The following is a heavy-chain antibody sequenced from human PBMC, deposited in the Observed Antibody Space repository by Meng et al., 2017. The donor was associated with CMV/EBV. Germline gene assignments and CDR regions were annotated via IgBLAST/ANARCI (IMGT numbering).Heavy chain of an antibody. CDR1: GGAISSGDYD. Sequence: ESGQGLVKPSQPLSITCTVSGGAISSGDYDWSWIRQPLGKGLEWIVYIYYSGSTYYNPALKSRVTISVDTSKNQFSLKLSSVTAADTAVYYCARVGRTSCYDYWGQGTLVTVSS. CDR3: ARVGRTSCYDY. J-gene: IGHJ4*02. V-gene: IGHV4-30-4*08. D-gene: IGHD2-2*01. CDR2: IYYSGST.